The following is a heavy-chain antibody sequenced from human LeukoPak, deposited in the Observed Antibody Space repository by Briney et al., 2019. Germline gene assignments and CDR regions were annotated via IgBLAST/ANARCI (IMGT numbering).Heavy chain of an antibody. CDR1: GFTLSNYG. CDR2: ISSGGDCI. V-gene: IGHV3-21*01. CDR3: AKEQQQLVPACFDP. J-gene: IGHJ5*02. D-gene: IGHD6-13*01. Sequence: GGSLRLSCAASGFTLSNYGLTWVRQAPGKGLEWVSYISSGGDCIYYADSVKGRFTISRDNSKNSLYLEANSPRAEDTAIYYCAKEQQQLVPACFDPWGQGTLVTVSS.